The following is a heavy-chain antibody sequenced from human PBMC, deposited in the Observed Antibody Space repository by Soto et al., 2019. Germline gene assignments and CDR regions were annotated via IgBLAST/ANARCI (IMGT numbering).Heavy chain of an antibody. D-gene: IGHD2-15*01. CDR1: GFTFSSYG. Sequence: PGGSLRLSCAASGFTFSSYGMHWVRQAPGKGLEWVAVIWYDGSNKYYADSVKGRFTISRDNSKNTLYLQMNSLRAEDTAVYYCSKDGYCGAGSSNVASYYYYGMAVWGQGTTVTVSS. V-gene: IGHV3-33*06. J-gene: IGHJ6*02. CDR3: SKDGYCGAGSSNVASYYYYGMAV. CDR2: IWYDGSNK.